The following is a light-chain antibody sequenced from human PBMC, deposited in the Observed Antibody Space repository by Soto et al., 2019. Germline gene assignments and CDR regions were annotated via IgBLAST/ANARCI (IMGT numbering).Light chain of an antibody. CDR3: QQYGSSPPIT. Sequence: EIVLTQSPGTLSLSPGERATIACRASQSVSSSYLAWYQQKPGQAPRLLVYGASSRATGIPDRFSGSGSWTDFTLTISRLEPEDFAVYYCQQYGSSPPITFGQGTRLEIK. J-gene: IGKJ5*01. CDR2: GAS. CDR1: QSVSSSY. V-gene: IGKV3-20*01.